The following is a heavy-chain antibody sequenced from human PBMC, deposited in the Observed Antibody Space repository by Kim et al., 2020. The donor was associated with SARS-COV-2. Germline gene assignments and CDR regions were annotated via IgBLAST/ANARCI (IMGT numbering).Heavy chain of an antibody. CDR3: VAEIGSRSFDP. Sequence: YSDSVKGQFIITRDNVKSTLYLQMDSLRPEDTAVYYCVAEIGSRSFDPWGQGTLVTVSS. D-gene: IGHD1-26*01. V-gene: IGHV3-30*01. J-gene: IGHJ5*02.